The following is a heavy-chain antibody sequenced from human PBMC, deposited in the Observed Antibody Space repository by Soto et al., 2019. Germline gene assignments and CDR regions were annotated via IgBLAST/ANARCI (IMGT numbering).Heavy chain of an antibody. J-gene: IGHJ2*01. V-gene: IGHV3-74*01. CDR3: ARVGYCTSTSCFSSFDL. CDR1: GFTFSNYY. Sequence: EVQLVESGGGLVQPGGSLRLSCAASGFTFSNYYMHCVRQIPGKVRVWVSRISGDHSSTSYADSVKGRFTIYRDNAKNALYLQVTSLRAEYTAVYFCARVGYCTSTSCFSSFDLCGRGTLVIVSS. D-gene: IGHD2-2*03. CDR2: ISGDHSST.